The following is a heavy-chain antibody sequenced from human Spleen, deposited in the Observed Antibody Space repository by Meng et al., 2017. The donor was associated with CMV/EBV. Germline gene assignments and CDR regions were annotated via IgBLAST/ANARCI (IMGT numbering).Heavy chain of an antibody. CDR1: GFTFSDYY. J-gene: IGHJ5*02. CDR3: ASFRGYRDWFDP. CDR2: ISSSGSTI. Sequence: GESLKISCAASGFTFSDYYMSWIRQAPGKGLEWVSYISSSGSTIYYADSVKGRFTISRDNAKNSLYLQMNSLRAEDTAVYYCASFRGYRDWFDPWGQGTLVTVSS. D-gene: IGHD3-22*01. V-gene: IGHV3-11*01.